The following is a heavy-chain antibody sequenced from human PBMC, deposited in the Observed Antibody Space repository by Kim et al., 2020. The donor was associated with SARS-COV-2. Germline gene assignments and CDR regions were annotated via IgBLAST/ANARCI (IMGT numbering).Heavy chain of an antibody. J-gene: IGHJ6*02. CDR2: IIPILGIA. D-gene: IGHD6-13*01. V-gene: IGHV1-69*04. Sequence: SVKVSCKASGGTFSSYAISWVRQAPGQGLEWMGRIIPILGIANYAQKFQGRVTITADKSTSTAYMELSSLRSEDTAVYYCARLIAAADKGNVVTAADEDYYYYGMDVWGQGTTVTVSS. CDR1: GGTFSSYA. CDR3: ARLIAAADKGNVVTAADEDYYYYGMDV.